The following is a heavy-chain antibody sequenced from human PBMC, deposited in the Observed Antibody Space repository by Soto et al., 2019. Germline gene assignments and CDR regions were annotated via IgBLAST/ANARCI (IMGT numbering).Heavy chain of an antibody. CDR3: VRGAYRGFRLVS. CDR1: GFTFSNYW. J-gene: IGHJ5*01. V-gene: IGHV3-74*01. CDR2: INVDASGA. Sequence: EVQLVESGGGLVQRGGSLRLSCAASGFTFSNYWIHWVRQAPGKGLVWVSRINVDASGANYADFVKGRFTISRDNAKNTVYLQMNSLRAEDTAVYYCVRGAYRGFRLVSWGQGTLVTVSS. D-gene: IGHD5-18*01.